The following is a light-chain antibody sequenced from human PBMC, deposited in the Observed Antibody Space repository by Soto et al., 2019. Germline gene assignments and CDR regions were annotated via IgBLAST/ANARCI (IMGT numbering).Light chain of an antibody. Sequence: QSVLTQPRSVSGSPGQSVTISCTGTSSDVAGYNYVSWFQQHPGKAPKLMIYDVSKRPSGVPDRFSGSKSGDTASLTISGLQTNDEADYYCCSYAGSNTWVFGGGTKVTVL. CDR2: DVS. CDR1: SSDVAGYNY. J-gene: IGLJ3*02. CDR3: CSYAGSNTWV. V-gene: IGLV2-11*01.